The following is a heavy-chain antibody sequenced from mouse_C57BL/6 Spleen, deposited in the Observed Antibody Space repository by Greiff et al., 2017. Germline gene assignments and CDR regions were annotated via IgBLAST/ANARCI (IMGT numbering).Heavy chain of an antibody. V-gene: IGHV1-42*01. CDR3: ARWAITTVDGAMDY. CDR1: GYSFTGYY. D-gene: IGHD1-1*01. J-gene: IGHJ4*01. CDR2: INPSTGGT. Sequence: VQLQQSGPELVKPGASVKISCKASGYSFTGYYMNWVKQSPEKSLEWIGEINPSTGGTTYNQKFKAKATLTVDKSSSTAYMQLKSLTSEDSAVYYCARWAITTVDGAMDYWGQGTSVTVSS.